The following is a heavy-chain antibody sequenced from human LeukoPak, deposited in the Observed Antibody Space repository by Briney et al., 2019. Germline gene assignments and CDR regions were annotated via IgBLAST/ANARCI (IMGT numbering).Heavy chain of an antibody. Sequence: PSETLSLTCTVSGGSISSGSYYWSWIRQPAGKGLEWIGRIYTSGSTNYNPSLKSRVTISVDTSKNQFSLELSSVTAADTAVYYCARDALFDYYDSSGYYSYFDYWGQGTLVTVSS. D-gene: IGHD3-22*01. CDR1: GGSISSGSYY. J-gene: IGHJ4*02. V-gene: IGHV4-61*02. CDR3: ARDALFDYYDSSGYYSYFDY. CDR2: IYTSGST.